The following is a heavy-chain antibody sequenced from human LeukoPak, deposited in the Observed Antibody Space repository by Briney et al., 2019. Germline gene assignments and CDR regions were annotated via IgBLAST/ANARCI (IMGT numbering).Heavy chain of an antibody. V-gene: IGHV4-4*02. D-gene: IGHD6-19*01. J-gene: IGHJ5*02. CDR2: INHSGGT. CDR1: GASISSSNW. Sequence: SETLSLTCAVSGASISSSNWWSWVRQPPGRGLEWIGEINHSGGTNYTPSLKSRVTTSIDRSKNQFSLKLSSVTAADTAVYYCALIPRGIAVPGTDLWGQGTLVTVSS. CDR3: ALIPRGIAVPGTDL.